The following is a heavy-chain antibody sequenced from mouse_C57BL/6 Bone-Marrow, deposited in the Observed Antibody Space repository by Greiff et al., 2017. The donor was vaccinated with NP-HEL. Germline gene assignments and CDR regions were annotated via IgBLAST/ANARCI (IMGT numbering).Heavy chain of an antibody. CDR1: GYTFTSYW. J-gene: IGHJ3*01. V-gene: IGHV1-59*01. D-gene: IGHD2-12*01. CDR2: IDPSDSYT. Sequence: QVQLQQPGAELVRPGTSVKLSCKASGYTFTSYWMHWVKQRPGQGLEWIGVIDPSDSYTNYNQKFKGKATLTVDTSSSTAYMQLSSLTSEDSAVYYCAEGIITRGFAYWGQGTLVTVSA. CDR3: AEGIITRGFAY.